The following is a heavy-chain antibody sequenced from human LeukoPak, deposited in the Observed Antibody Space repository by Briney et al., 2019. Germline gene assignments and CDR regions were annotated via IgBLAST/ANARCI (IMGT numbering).Heavy chain of an antibody. CDR2: ISGGGGST. V-gene: IGHV3-23*01. CDR3: AKDLGYCSDGNCYPGYDAFDI. D-gene: IGHD2-15*01. J-gene: IGHJ3*02. Sequence: PGGSLRLSCAASGFTFSTYAMSWVRQAPGKGLGWVSDISGGGGSTYYADSVKGRFTASRDNSKNPLYLQLSSLRADDTAVYYCAKDLGYCSDGNCYPGYDAFDIWGRGTVVTVSA. CDR1: GFTFSTYA.